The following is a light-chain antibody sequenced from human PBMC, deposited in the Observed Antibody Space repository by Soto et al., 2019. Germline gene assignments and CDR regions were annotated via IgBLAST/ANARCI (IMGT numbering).Light chain of an antibody. CDR1: QGISSF. V-gene: IGKV1-9*01. Sequence: DIQLTQSPSFLSASVGDRVTITRRASQGISSFLAWYQQQPGKAPKLLIYSASTLQSGVPSRFSGSGSGTEFTLTISSLQPEDFATYYCQQLNSYPLTFGQGTKVEI. J-gene: IGKJ1*01. CDR2: SAS. CDR3: QQLNSYPLT.